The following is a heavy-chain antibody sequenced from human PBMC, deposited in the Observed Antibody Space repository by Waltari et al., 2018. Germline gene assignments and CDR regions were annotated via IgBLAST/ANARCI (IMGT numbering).Heavy chain of an antibody. Sequence: EVQLVESGGLVVQPGGSLPLYCSASGFALGVYPMHGGRQVPGKGLEWVCLISWDGTKTLYADSGKGRFTVSRDNDKKSLFLQMDSLTGQDTALYYCSKDVYGSSSFFAFDSWGQGTKVTVSS. CDR3: SKDVYGSSSFFAFDS. CDR1: GFALGVYP. V-gene: IGHV3-43*01. D-gene: IGHD3-10*01. CDR2: ISWDGTKT. J-gene: IGHJ3*02.